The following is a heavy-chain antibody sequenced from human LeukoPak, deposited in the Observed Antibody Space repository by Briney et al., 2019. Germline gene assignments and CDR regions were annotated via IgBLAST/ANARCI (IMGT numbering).Heavy chain of an antibody. CDR1: GFPFTSYG. Sequence: GGSLKLSCAASGFPFTSYGMHWVRQAPGKGLEWVAAISNGSNNKFYAHSVKGRFTISRDNPENTMNLEMNSLRAEDKAVYYCARVFPPGIAVAHFDYWGQGTLVTVSA. CDR3: ARVFPPGIAVAHFDY. CDR2: ISNGSNNK. J-gene: IGHJ4*02. V-gene: IGHV3-30*03. D-gene: IGHD6-19*01.